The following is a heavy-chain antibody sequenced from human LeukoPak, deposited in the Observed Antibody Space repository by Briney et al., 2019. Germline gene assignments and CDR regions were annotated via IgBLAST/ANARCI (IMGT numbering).Heavy chain of an antibody. CDR2: INPNRGDI. CDR1: RYTFSHHY. CDR3: ARGFWKLSENYYSRVFYAL. V-gene: IGHV1-2*02. Sequence: ASVKVSYLPSRYTFSHHYMLRMLLAPGRGLEWMGWINPNRGDINYAQKFHDRVTMTRDTYVKPAYLELSSLTSDGTAVYHCARGFWKLSENYYSRVFYALWGQGTLVTVSS. J-gene: IGHJ4*02. D-gene: IGHD3-3*01.